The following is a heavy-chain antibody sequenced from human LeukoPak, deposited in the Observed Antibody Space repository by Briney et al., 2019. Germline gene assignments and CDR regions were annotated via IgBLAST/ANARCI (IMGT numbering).Heavy chain of an antibody. CDR1: GGSISSSTYY. J-gene: IGHJ6*02. V-gene: IGHV4-39*01. CDR3: ARLYYYYGLDV. CDR2: KYYSGNS. Sequence: SETLSLTCTVSGGSISSSTYYWGWIRQPPGKGLELIGSKYYSGNSYYNPSLKSRVSVSVDTSKNQFSLKLSSVTAADTAVYYCARLYYYYGLDVWGQGTTVTVSS.